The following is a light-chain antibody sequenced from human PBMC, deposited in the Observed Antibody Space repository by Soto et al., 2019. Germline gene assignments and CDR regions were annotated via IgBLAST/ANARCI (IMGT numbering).Light chain of an antibody. V-gene: IGLV3-1*01. CDR1: DLGNNY. CDR3: QAWDSNTVL. Sequence: SYELTQPPSVSVSPGQTATITCSGDDLGNNYACWYQQKPGQSPVLVIXXXAXRXXXSHXXXXXXXSGNTATLTISGTQAMDEADYYCQAWDSNTVLFGGGTKLTVL. CDR2: XXA. J-gene: IGLJ2*01.